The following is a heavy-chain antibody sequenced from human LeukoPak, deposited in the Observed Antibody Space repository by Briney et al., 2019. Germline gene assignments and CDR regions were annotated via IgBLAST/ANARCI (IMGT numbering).Heavy chain of an antibody. Sequence: PSETLSLTCTVSGGSISSGGYYWSWIRQPAGKGLEWIGRIYTSGSTNYNPSLKTRVTISVDTSKNQFSLRLSSVTAADTAVYYCARDWFGGGWFDPWGQGTLVTVSS. CDR3: ARDWFGGGWFDP. D-gene: IGHD3-10*01. V-gene: IGHV4-61*02. CDR1: GGSISSGGYY. J-gene: IGHJ5*02. CDR2: IYTSGST.